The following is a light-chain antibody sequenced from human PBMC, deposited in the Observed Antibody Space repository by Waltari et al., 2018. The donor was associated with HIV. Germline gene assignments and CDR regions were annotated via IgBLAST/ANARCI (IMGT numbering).Light chain of an antibody. Sequence: EIVLTQSPGTLSLSPGERVTLSCRASQSVSSGYLAWYQQKPGQAPRLLIYCVSTRATGIPDRFSGSGFGTDFTLTISRLEPEDFAVYYCQQYGTSPRTFGQGTKVEIK. CDR2: CVS. CDR3: QQYGTSPRT. V-gene: IGKV3-20*01. CDR1: QSVSSGY. J-gene: IGKJ1*01.